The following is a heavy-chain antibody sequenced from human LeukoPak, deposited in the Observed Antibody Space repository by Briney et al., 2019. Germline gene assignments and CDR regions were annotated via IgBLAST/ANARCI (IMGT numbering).Heavy chain of an antibody. D-gene: IGHD3-16*02. Sequence: AASVKVSCKASGYTYTAYYIHWVRQAPGQGLQWVGWISPNSGGTGYAQNFQGRVTMTRDTSISTAYMELSRLISDDTAVYYCAKNSLGDLSNFDYWGQGTLVTVSS. CDR1: GYTYTAYY. J-gene: IGHJ4*02. CDR3: AKNSLGDLSNFDY. V-gene: IGHV1-2*02. CDR2: ISPNSGGT.